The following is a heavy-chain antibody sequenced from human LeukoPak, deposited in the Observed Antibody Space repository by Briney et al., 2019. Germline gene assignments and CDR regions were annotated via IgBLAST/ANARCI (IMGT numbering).Heavy chain of an antibody. V-gene: IGHV3-30-3*01. CDR3: ARDPRWNGDGNSVWIVTGDY. Sequence: PGGSLRLSCAASGFTFSSYAMHWVRQAPGKGLEWVAVISYDGSNKYYADSVKGRFTISRDNSKNTLYLQMNSLRAEDTAVYYCARDPRWNGDGNSVWIVTGDYWGQGTLVTVSS. D-gene: IGHD4-23*01. J-gene: IGHJ4*02. CDR1: GFTFSSYA. CDR2: ISYDGSNK.